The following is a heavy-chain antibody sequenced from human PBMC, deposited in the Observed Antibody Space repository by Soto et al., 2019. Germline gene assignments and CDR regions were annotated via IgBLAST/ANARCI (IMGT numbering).Heavy chain of an antibody. CDR2: INPNSGGT. CDR3: AGATTVTTSVDAFDI. D-gene: IGHD4-17*01. J-gene: IGHJ3*02. CDR1: GYTFTGYY. V-gene: IGHV1-2*04. Sequence: QVQLVQSGAEVKKPGASVKVSCKASGYTFTGYYMHWVRQAPGQGLEWMGWINPNSGGTNYAQKFQGWVTVTRDTSSSKAYVELSRLRSDDTAVYCCAGATTVTTSVDAFDIWGQGTMVTVSS.